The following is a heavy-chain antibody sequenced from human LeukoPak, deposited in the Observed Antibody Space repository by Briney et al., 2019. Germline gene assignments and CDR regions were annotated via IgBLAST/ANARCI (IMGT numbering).Heavy chain of an antibody. J-gene: IGHJ4*02. CDR1: GYTFTDYY. V-gene: IGHV1-2*02. CDR3: ARGRWLQLWGDY. Sequence: GASVKVSRTSSGYTFTDYYIHWVRQAPGPGPGWMGGINSNTGDTKYTQKFQDRVTFTQDTSISTATMELSRLKADDTAVFYCARGRWLQLWGDYWGQGTPLTVSS. CDR2: INSNTGDT. D-gene: IGHD5-18*01.